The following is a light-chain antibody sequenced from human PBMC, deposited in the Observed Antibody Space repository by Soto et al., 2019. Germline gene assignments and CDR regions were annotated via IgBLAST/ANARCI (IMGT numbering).Light chain of an antibody. Sequence: EIVLTQSPGTLSLSPRERATLSCRASQSVSNNYLAWYQHSPGQAPRLLIYGASTRAPGIPDRFSGSGSGTDFARTITRLEPEDFAVYYCQQYAASPRTFGQGTQVEV. CDR3: QQYAASPRT. V-gene: IGKV3-20*01. J-gene: IGKJ1*01. CDR1: QSVSNNY. CDR2: GAS.